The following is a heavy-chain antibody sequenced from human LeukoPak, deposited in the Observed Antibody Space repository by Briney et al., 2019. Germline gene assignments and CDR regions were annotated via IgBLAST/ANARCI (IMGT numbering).Heavy chain of an antibody. CDR3: ARELDSGSYVDY. CDR1: GYTFTSYG. CDR2: INPNSGGT. D-gene: IGHD1-26*01. Sequence: GASVKVSCKASGYTFTSYGISWVRQAPGQGLEWMGWINPNSGGTNYAQKFEGRVTMTRDTSISTAYMELSRLRSDDTAVYYCARELDSGSYVDYWGQGTLVTVSS. J-gene: IGHJ4*02. V-gene: IGHV1-2*02.